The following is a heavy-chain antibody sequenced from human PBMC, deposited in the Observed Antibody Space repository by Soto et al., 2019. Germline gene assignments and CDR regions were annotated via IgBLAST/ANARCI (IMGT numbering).Heavy chain of an antibody. CDR3: ERGGDYRFDS. Sequence: QVQLQESGPGLVKPSGTLSLTCAVSSGSVSDSYWWSWVRQPPGKGLEWIGEIYHSGSTNYNPSLKSRVIMSVDKSKNQFSLTLNSVTAADTAVYYCERGGDYRFDSWGKGTMVNVSS. V-gene: IGHV4-4*02. D-gene: IGHD4-4*01. J-gene: IGHJ4*02. CDR2: IYHSGST. CDR1: SGSVSDSYW.